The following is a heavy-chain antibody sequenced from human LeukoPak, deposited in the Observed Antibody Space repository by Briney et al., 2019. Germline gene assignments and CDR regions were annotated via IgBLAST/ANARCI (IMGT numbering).Heavy chain of an antibody. CDR1: GYTFTSYD. D-gene: IGHD3-22*01. Sequence: AAVEVSCKASGYTFTSYDINWLRQATGQGREWMGWMNPNSGDTGYAQKFQGRLTMTRNTSIRIAYMELSSLSSEDTAMYYCARGFRSDSSGRKFDYWGQGALVTVSS. CDR2: MNPNSGDT. V-gene: IGHV1-8*01. J-gene: IGHJ4*02. CDR3: ARGFRSDSSGRKFDY.